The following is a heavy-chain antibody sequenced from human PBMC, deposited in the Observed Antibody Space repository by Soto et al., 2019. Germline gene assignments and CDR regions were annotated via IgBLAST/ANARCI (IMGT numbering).Heavy chain of an antibody. CDR1: GFTFSSYG. CDR2: ISYDGSNK. D-gene: IGHD6-6*01. V-gene: IGHV3-30*03. J-gene: IGHJ4*02. Sequence: QVQLVESGGGVVQPGRSLRLSCAASGFTFSSYGMHWVRQAPGKGLEWVAVISYDGSNKYYADSVKGRFTISRDNSKNTLYLQMNSLRAEDTAVYYCARVKYSSSSGPFDYWGQGTLVTVSS. CDR3: ARVKYSSSSGPFDY.